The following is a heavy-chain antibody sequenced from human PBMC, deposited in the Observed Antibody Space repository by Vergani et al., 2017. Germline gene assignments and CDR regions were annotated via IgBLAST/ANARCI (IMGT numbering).Heavy chain of an antibody. D-gene: IGHD6-19*01. Sequence: EVQLLESGGGLVQPGGSLRLSCAASGFTFSTYAMNWARPAPGRGLEWVSDISGSGDNTYYADSVKGRFTISRDNSKNTLYLQLNSLRAEDTAVYYCAKAGSGSGWYWGQGTLVTVSS. J-gene: IGHJ4*02. CDR3: AKAGSGSGWY. CDR2: ISGSGDNT. V-gene: IGHV3-23*01. CDR1: GFTFSTYA.